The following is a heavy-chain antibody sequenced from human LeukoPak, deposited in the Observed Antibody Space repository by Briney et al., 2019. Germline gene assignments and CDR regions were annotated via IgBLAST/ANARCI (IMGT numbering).Heavy chain of an antibody. V-gene: IGHV4-30-2*01. J-gene: IGHJ5*02. D-gene: IGHD4-23*01. CDR2: IYHSGST. Sequence: PSETLSLTCAVSGGSISSGGYSWSWIRQPPGKGLEWIGYIYHSGSTYYNPSLKSRVTISVDRSKNQFSLKLSSVTAADTAVYYCARAYYGGNSPWFDPWGQGTLVTVSS. CDR1: GGSISSGGYS. CDR3: ARAYYGGNSPWFDP.